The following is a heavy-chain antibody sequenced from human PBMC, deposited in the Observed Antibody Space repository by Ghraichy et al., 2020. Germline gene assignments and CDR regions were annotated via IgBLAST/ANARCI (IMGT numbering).Heavy chain of an antibody. D-gene: IGHD3-16*01. CDR1: GGSFSGYY. CDR2: INHSGST. CDR3: ARGHENILTPLGGGYYYGMDV. V-gene: IGHV4-34*01. Sequence: SETLSLTCAVYGGSFSGYYWSWIRQPPGKGLEWIGEINHSGSTNYNPSLKSRVTISVDTSKNQFSLKLSSVTAADTAVYYCARGHENILTPLGGGYYYGMDVWGQGTTVTVSS. J-gene: IGHJ6*02.